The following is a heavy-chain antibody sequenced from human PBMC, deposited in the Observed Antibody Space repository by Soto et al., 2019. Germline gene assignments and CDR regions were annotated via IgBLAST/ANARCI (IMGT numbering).Heavy chain of an antibody. CDR2: IYSGGRN. CDR3: ARGSSRWDY. CDR1: GGYISGGYYS. D-gene: IGHD6-13*01. J-gene: IGHJ4*02. Sequence: SETLSLTCAVSGGYISGGYYSWSWIRQPPGKGLEWIGFIYSGGRNNYNPSLKSRVTMSVDTSKNQFSLRLSSVTAADTAMYYCARGSSRWDYWGQGTLVTVSS. V-gene: IGHV4-61*01.